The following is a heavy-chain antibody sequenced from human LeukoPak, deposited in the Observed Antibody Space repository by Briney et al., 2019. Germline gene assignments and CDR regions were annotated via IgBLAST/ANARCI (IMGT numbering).Heavy chain of an antibody. Sequence: SETLSLTCAVYGGSFSGYYWSWIRQPPGKGLEWIGEINHSGSTNYNPSLKSRVTISVDTSKHQFSLKLSSVTAADTAVYYCARGYCSSTSCATTPPQPNWFDPWGQGTLVTVSS. D-gene: IGHD2-2*01. CDR3: ARGYCSSTSCATTPPQPNWFDP. CDR1: GGSFSGYY. V-gene: IGHV4-34*01. J-gene: IGHJ5*02. CDR2: INHSGST.